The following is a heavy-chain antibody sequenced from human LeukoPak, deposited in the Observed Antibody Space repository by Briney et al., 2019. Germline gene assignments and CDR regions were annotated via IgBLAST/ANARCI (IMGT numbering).Heavy chain of an antibody. D-gene: IGHD3-3*01. CDR3: TRVVRFLEWLFPEMDV. J-gene: IGHJ6*04. V-gene: IGHV3-49*04. CDR1: GFTFGDYA. Sequence: GGSLRLSCTASGFTFGDYAMSWVRQAPGKGLEWVGFIRSKAYGGTTEYAASVKGRFTISRDDSKSIAYLQMNSLKTEDTAVYYCTRVVRFLEWLFPEMDVWGKGTTVTVSS. CDR2: IRSKAYGGTT.